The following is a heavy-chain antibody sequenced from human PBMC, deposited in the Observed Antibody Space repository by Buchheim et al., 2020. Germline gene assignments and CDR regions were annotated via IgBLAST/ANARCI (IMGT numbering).Heavy chain of an antibody. V-gene: IGHV4-31*03. D-gene: IGHD2-2*01. CDR3: ARDACSSTSCYNWFDP. CDR2: IYYSGST. J-gene: IGHJ5*02. Sequence: QVQLQESGPGLVTPSQTLSLTCTVSGDSISSGGYYWSWIRQHPGKGLEWIGYIYYSGSTYYNPSLKSRVTISVDTSKNQFSLKLSSVTAADTAVYYCARDACSSTSCYNWFDPWGQGTL. CDR1: GDSISSGGYY.